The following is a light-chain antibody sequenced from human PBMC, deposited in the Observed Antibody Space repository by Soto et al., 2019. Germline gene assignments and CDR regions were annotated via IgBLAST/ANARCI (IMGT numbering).Light chain of an antibody. CDR3: YSYVGTNSLYV. CDR1: SRDVGNYNL. Sequence: QSALTQPASVSGSPGQSITISCTGTSRDVGNYNLVSWYQQHPGKAPKLMISEGSKRPSGVSNRFSGSKSGNTASLTISGLQAEDEADYYCYSYVGTNSLYVFGTGTKLTVL. J-gene: IGLJ1*01. CDR2: EGS. V-gene: IGLV2-23*01.